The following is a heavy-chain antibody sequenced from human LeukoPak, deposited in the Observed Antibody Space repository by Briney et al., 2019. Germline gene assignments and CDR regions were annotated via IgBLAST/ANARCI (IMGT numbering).Heavy chain of an antibody. CDR3: AKAGIKDSSGWYST. J-gene: IGHJ5*02. D-gene: IGHD6-19*01. Sequence: GGSLRLSCAASGFTFSSYAMGWVRQAPGKGLEWVSAISGSGGSTYYADSVKGRFTISRDNSKNTLYLQMNSLRAEDTAVYYCAKAGIKDSSGWYSTWGQGTLVTVSS. CDR2: ISGSGGST. V-gene: IGHV3-23*01. CDR1: GFTFSSYA.